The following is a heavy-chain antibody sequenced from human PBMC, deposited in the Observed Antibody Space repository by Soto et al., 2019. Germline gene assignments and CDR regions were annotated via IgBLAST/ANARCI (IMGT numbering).Heavy chain of an antibody. Sequence: SXKVSCKASGGTFSSYAISWVRQAPGQGLEWMGGIIPIFGTANYAQKFQGRVTITADESTSTAYMELSSLRSEDTAVYYCARGERPLYSSSWYEPAYYYYGMDVWGQGTTVTVSS. CDR1: GGTFSSYA. CDR3: ARGERPLYSSSWYEPAYYYYGMDV. D-gene: IGHD6-13*01. J-gene: IGHJ6*02. V-gene: IGHV1-69*13. CDR2: IIPIFGTA.